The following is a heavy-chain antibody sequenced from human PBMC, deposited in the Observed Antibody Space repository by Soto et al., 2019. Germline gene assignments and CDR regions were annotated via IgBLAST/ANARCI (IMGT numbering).Heavy chain of an antibody. J-gene: IGHJ4*02. Sequence: QVQLQESGPRLVSPSQTLSLTCTVSGGSISSAAYCWSWIRQSPDKGLEWIGHIYDGGTTYSSPSLKGRVTISADTSETQFSLKLNSVSAADTAVYYSRGPSGDKVDYWGQGIQVTVSS. CDR1: GGSISSAAYC. CDR3: RGPSGDKVDY. V-gene: IGHV4-30-4*01. D-gene: IGHD7-27*01. CDR2: IYDGGTT.